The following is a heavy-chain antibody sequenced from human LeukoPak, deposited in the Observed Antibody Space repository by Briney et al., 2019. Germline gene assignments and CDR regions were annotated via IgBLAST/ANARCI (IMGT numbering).Heavy chain of an antibody. D-gene: IGHD4/OR15-4a*01. CDR1: GFTFSGYW. CDR3: AVGATPGGLDY. V-gene: IGHV3-74*01. J-gene: IGHJ4*02. CDR2: INSDGSST. Sequence: GGSLRLSCAASGFTFSGYWMHWVRQAPGEGLVWVSGINSDGSSTTYPDSVKGRFTISRDNAKNTLYLQMNSLRPEDTAVYYCAVGATPGGLDYWGQGTLVTVSS.